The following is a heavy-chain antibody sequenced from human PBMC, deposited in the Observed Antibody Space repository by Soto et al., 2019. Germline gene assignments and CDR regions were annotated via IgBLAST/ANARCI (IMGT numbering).Heavy chain of an antibody. J-gene: IGHJ6*02. D-gene: IGHD2-2*01. Sequence: QVQLVQSGAEVKKPGSSVKVSCKASGGTFSSYAISWVRQAPGQGLEWMGGIIPIFGTASYAQKFQGRVTSTADESPSNAYMELSGLRSEDTAVYYCARRVRAAGYYSGMDVWGHGTTVTVSS. CDR3: ARRVRAAGYYSGMDV. CDR1: GGTFSSYA. V-gene: IGHV1-69*12. CDR2: IIPIFGTA.